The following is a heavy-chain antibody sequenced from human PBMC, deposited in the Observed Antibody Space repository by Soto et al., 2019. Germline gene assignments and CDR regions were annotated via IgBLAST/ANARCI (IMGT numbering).Heavy chain of an antibody. D-gene: IGHD2-2*01. Sequence: GGSLRLSCAASGFTFSSYWMSWVRQAPGKGLEWVANIKQDGSEKYYVDSVKGRFTISRDNAKNSLYLQMNSLRAEDTAVYYCARAPCSSTSCYFDYWGQGTLVTVSS. CDR3: ARAPCSSTSCYFDY. CDR2: IKQDGSEK. V-gene: IGHV3-7*01. J-gene: IGHJ4*02. CDR1: GFTFSSYW.